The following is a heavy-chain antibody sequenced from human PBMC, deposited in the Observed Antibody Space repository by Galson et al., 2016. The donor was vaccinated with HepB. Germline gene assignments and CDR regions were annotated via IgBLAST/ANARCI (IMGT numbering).Heavy chain of an antibody. V-gene: IGHV3-23*01. Sequence: SLRLSCAASGFTFGSYAMSWVRQAPGKGLEWVSSIGSSGGGTYVADSVKGRFAISRDNSENTLYLQMNSLRAEDTAVYYCARAPPAEKISYSGGWYDLWGQGTLVTVSS. CDR2: IGSSGGGT. J-gene: IGHJ5*02. D-gene: IGHD2-15*01. CDR3: ARAPPAEKISYSGGWYDL. CDR1: GFTFGSYA.